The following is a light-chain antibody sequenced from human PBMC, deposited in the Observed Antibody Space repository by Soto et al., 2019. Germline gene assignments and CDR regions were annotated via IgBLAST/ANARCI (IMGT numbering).Light chain of an antibody. CDR2: DAS. Sequence: ELLLPPSPGTMSFSPVSRSPLSGIASQSVSSSYLAWYQQKPGQAPRLLIYDASNRVTGIPARFRGSGSGTDFTLTISSLEPDDFAVYYCQQRSNWQITFGQGTKVDIK. J-gene: IGKJ5*01. CDR1: QSVSSSY. V-gene: IGKV3D-20*02. CDR3: QQRSNWQIT.